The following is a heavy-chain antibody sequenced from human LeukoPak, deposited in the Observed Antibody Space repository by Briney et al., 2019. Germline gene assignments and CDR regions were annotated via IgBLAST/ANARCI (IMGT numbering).Heavy chain of an antibody. V-gene: IGHV3-66*01. CDR1: GFNVSSKY. D-gene: IGHD6-19*01. CDR2: IYTGDTT. Sequence: GGSLRLSCVASGFNVSSKYMSWVRQAPGKGLEWVAVIYTGDTTYYADSVKGRFTISRDNSKNTLYLQMDGLRVEDTAVYYCAKVGAVAAVDYWGQGTLVTVSS. CDR3: AKVGAVAAVDY. J-gene: IGHJ4*02.